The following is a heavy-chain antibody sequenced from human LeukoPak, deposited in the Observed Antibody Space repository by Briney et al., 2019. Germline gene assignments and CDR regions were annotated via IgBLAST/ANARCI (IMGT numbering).Heavy chain of an antibody. V-gene: IGHV1-3*01. J-gene: IGHJ3*02. CDR2: INAGNGNT. CDR3: ARDRYSSDAFDI. D-gene: IGHD6-13*01. CDR1: GYTFTSYA. Sequence: ASVKVSCKASGYTFTSYAMHWVRQAPGQRREWMGWINAGNGNTKYSQKFQGRVTITRDTSASTAYMELSSLRSEDTAVYYCARDRYSSDAFDIWGQGTMVTVSS.